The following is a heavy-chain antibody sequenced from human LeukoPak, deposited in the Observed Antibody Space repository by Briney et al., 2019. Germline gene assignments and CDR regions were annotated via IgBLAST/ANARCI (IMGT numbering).Heavy chain of an antibody. CDR3: ARAVKNYYGSGSSLDV. J-gene: IGHJ6*04. Sequence: KPSETLSLTCTVSGGSISSSSYYWGWIRQPPGKGLEWIGSIYYSGSTYYNPSLKSRVTISVDTSKNQFSLKLSSVTAADTAVYYCARAVKNYYGSGSSLDVWGKGTTVTVSS. D-gene: IGHD3-10*01. CDR2: IYYSGST. V-gene: IGHV4-39*07. CDR1: GGSISSSSYY.